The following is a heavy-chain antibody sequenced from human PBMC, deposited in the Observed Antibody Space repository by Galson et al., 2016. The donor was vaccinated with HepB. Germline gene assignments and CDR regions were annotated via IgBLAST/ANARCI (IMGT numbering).Heavy chain of an antibody. Sequence: SLRLSCAASGFTFSNYEMNWVRQAPGKGLEWVSFISSSGTTRYYAGSVKGRFTISRDNAKNSLYLQMNSLRAEDTAVYYCAKDRGDYPKYFDSWGQGTLVTVSS. V-gene: IGHV3-48*03. CDR1: GFTFSNYE. CDR3: AKDRGDYPKYFDS. D-gene: IGHD4-17*01. CDR2: ISSSGTTR. J-gene: IGHJ4*02.